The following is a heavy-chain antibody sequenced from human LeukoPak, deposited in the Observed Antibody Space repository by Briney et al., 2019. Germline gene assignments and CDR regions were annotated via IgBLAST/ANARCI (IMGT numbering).Heavy chain of an antibody. CDR2: IRYDGSNK. J-gene: IGHJ4*02. CDR3: AKPGRSGYGER. Sequence: GGSLRLSCAASGFTFSSYDMHWVRQAPGKGLEWVAFIRYDGSNKDYADSVKGQFTISRDNSKNTLYLQMNSLRAEDTAVYYCAKPGRSGYGERWGQGTLVTVSS. D-gene: IGHD5-12*01. CDR1: GFTFSSYD. V-gene: IGHV3-30*02.